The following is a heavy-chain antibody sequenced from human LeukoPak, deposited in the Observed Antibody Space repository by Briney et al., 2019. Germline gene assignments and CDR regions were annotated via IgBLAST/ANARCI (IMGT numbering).Heavy chain of an antibody. D-gene: IGHD6-13*01. V-gene: IGHV3-30*18. Sequence: GGSLRLSCAASGFTFSSYGMHWVRQAPGKGLGWVAVISYDGSNKYYADSVKGRFTISRDNSKNTLYLQMNSRRAEDTAVYYCAKGGSSSWFTYYYSGMDVWGQGTTVTVSS. CDR3: AKGGSSSWFTYYYSGMDV. CDR1: GFTFSSYG. J-gene: IGHJ6*02. CDR2: ISYDGSNK.